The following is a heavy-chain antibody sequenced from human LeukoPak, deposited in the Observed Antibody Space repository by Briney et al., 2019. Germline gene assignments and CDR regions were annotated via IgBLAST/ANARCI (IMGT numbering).Heavy chain of an antibody. D-gene: IGHD3-10*01. CDR3: AKDQGTGSGSDSWGYFDF. CDR1: GFTFSSHA. CDR2: VSGSGGST. V-gene: IGHV3-23*01. Sequence: GGSLRLSCAASGFTFSSHAMSWVRQAPGKGLEWVSGVSGSGGSTVYTDSVKGRFTISRDNSKNTLYLQMNSLRAEDTAAYYCAKDQGTGSGSDSWGYFDFWGQGTLVTVSS. J-gene: IGHJ4*02.